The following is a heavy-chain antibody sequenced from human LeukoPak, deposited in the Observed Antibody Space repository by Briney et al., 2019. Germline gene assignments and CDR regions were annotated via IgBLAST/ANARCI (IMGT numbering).Heavy chain of an antibody. CDR2: ISGSSSYI. J-gene: IGHJ3*02. CDR3: AKDGLRFLEWLLSDDAFDI. CDR1: RFTFSTYN. Sequence: GGSLRLSCAASRFTFSTYNMNWVRQAPGKGLAWVSSISGSSSYIYCADSVKGRFSISRDNAKNTLYLQMNSLRAEETAVYYCAKDGLRFLEWLLSDDAFDIWGQGAMVTVSS. V-gene: IGHV3-21*04. D-gene: IGHD3-3*01.